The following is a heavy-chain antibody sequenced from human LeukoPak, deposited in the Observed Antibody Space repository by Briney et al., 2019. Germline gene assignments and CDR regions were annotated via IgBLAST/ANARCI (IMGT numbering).Heavy chain of an antibody. CDR3: ARRYSSTWWTFDY. V-gene: IGHV3-74*01. CDR2: INIDGSSA. Sequence: GGSLRLSCAASGFTIGSYWMHWVRQAPGKGLVWVSRINIDGSSADYADSVKGRFTFSRDNAKNTLYLQINSLRAEGTAVYYCARRYSSTWWTFDYWGQGTLVTVSS. D-gene: IGHD6-13*01. J-gene: IGHJ4*02. CDR1: GFTIGSYW.